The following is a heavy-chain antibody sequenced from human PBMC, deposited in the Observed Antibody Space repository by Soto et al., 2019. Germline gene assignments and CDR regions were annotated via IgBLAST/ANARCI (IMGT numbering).Heavy chain of an antibody. D-gene: IGHD6-13*01. CDR3: ARDSEQQLFYY. Sequence: ASVKVSCKASGGTFSSYAISWVRQAPGQGLEWMGGIIPIFGTANYAQKFQGRVTIAADKSTSTAYMQLSSLRSEDTAEYYCARDSEQQLFYYWGQGTLLTVSS. CDR2: IIPIFGTA. V-gene: IGHV1-69*06. J-gene: IGHJ4*02. CDR1: GGTFSSYA.